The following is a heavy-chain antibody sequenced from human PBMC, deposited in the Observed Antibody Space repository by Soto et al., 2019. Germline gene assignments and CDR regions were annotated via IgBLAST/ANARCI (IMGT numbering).Heavy chain of an antibody. Sequence: EVQVLESGGGLVQPGGSLRLSCAASGFSFSSYAMSWVRQAPGRGLEWVSTIHGGGDYTHYTDSVKGRFTISRDNSRNKLVLQMNCLRAEDRDVYYGAKNRGSGSYTNGNFDVWGRGTLVTVSS. CDR3: AKNRGSGSYTNGNFDV. CDR2: IHGGGDYT. V-gene: IGHV3-23*01. CDR1: GFSFSSYA. J-gene: IGHJ2*01. D-gene: IGHD1-26*01.